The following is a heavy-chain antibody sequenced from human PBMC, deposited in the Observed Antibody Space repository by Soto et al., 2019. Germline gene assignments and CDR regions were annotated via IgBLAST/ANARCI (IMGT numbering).Heavy chain of an antibody. CDR1: GFSLSSYG. CDR3: ARDTGTGTTGNAFDI. Sequence: EGSLRRSCAASGFSLSSYGMHWVRQAPGKGLEWVAVIWYDGSNKYYADSVKGRFTISRDNSKNTLYLQMNSLRAEDTAMYYCARDTGTGTTGNAFDIWGQGTMVTVSS. CDR2: IWYDGSNK. V-gene: IGHV3-33*01. D-gene: IGHD1-7*01. J-gene: IGHJ3*02.